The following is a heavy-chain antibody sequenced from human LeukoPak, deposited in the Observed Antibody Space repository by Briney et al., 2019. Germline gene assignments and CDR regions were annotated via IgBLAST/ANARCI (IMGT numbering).Heavy chain of an antibody. CDR3: AKIAICSSTSCYTSSDY. D-gene: IGHD2-2*02. J-gene: IGHJ4*02. V-gene: IGHV3-30*02. CDR1: GFTFSSYG. CDR2: IRYDGSNK. Sequence: GGSLRLSCAASGFTFSSYGMHWVRQAPGKGLEWVAFIRYDGSNKYYADSVKGRFTISRDNSKNTLYPQMNSLRAGDTAVYYCAKIAICSSTSCYTSSDYWGQGTLVTVSS.